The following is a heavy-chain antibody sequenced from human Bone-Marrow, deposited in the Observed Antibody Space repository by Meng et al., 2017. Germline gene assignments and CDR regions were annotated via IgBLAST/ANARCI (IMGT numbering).Heavy chain of an antibody. D-gene: IGHD3-16*01. CDR1: GYTFNTHA. Sequence: ASVKVSCKPSGYTFNTHAIHWVRQAPGARFEWLGWITTDNGQIKYAESLQGRVTITRDTSARTVYMDLRSLTSEDSAFYYGARGDCGVAEFYFDNWGQGTLVTVSS. CDR2: ITTDNGQI. V-gene: IGHV1-3*04. J-gene: IGHJ4*02. CDR3: ARGDCGVAEFYFDN.